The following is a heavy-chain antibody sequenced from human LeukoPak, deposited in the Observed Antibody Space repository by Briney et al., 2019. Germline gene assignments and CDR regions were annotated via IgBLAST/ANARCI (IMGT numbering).Heavy chain of an antibody. D-gene: IGHD1-26*01. CDR2: INTDGSNT. Sequence: GGSLRLSCAASGFTFSSYWMHWVRQAPGKGLVWVSRINTDGSNTTYADSVKGRFTISRDNAKNTLYLHMNSLRAEDTAVYYCARSLNSGSYSDSWGQGTLVTVSS. CDR3: ARSLNSGSYSDS. V-gene: IGHV3-74*01. J-gene: IGHJ4*02. CDR1: GFTFSSYW.